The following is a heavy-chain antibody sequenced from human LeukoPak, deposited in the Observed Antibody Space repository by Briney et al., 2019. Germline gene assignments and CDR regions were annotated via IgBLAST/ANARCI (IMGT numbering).Heavy chain of an antibody. D-gene: IGHD2-2*01. J-gene: IGHJ6*02. CDR2: IYDSGST. Sequence: SETLSLTCTVSGGSISSYYWGWIRQPPGKGLEWIGYIYDSGSTNYNPSLKSRVTISVDTSKNQFSLKLSSVTAADTAVYYCARVGGTNYYYYGMDVWGQGTTVTVSS. CDR1: GGSISSYY. CDR3: ARVGGTNYYYYGMDV. V-gene: IGHV4-59*01.